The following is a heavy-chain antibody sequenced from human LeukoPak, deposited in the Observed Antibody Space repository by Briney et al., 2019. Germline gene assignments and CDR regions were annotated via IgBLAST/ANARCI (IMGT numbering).Heavy chain of an antibody. V-gene: IGHV3-23*01. J-gene: IGHJ4*02. CDR1: GFTFSSYG. CDR3: AKENFYVWGSYPGDY. Sequence: GGSLRLSCAASGFTFSSYGMSWVRQAPGKGLEWVSAISGSGGSTYYADSVKGRFTISRDNSKNTLYLQMNSLRAEDTAVYYCAKENFYVWGSYPGDYWGQGTLVTVSS. CDR2: ISGSGGST. D-gene: IGHD3-16*01.